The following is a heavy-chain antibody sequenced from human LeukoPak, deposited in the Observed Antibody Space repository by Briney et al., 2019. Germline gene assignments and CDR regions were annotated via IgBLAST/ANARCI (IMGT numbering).Heavy chain of an antibody. J-gene: IGHJ4*02. CDR3: AREVHTGYYLDY. CDR2: IWYDGSNK. CDR1: GFTFSSYG. Sequence: GGSLRLSCAASGFTFSSYGMHWVRQAPGKGLEWVAVIWYDGSNKYYADSVKGQFTISRDNSKNTLYLQMNSLRAEDTAVYYCAREVHTGYYLDYWGQGTPVTVSS. V-gene: IGHV3-33*01. D-gene: IGHD3-9*01.